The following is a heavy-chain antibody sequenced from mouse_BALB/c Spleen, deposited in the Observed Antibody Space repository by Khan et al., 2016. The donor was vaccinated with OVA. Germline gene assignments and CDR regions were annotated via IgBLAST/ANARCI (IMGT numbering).Heavy chain of an antibody. Sequence: EVQLVESGPGLVKPSQSLSLTCTVTGYSITTDYAWNWIRQFPGNKLEWMGYISYSGNTKYNPSLKSRISITRDTSKNQFFLQLKSVTTEDTARYYCARIYGGDFDYWGQGTTFTVSS. V-gene: IGHV3-2*02. J-gene: IGHJ2*01. D-gene: IGHD1-1*01. CDR2: ISYSGNT. CDR1: GYSITTDYA. CDR3: ARIYGGDFDY.